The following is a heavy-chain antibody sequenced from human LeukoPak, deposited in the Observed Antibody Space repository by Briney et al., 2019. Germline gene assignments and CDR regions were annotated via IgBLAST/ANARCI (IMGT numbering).Heavy chain of an antibody. D-gene: IGHD6-6*01. CDR2: IKQDGSEK. Sequence: GGSLRLSCAASGFTFSRYWMSWVRQAPGKGLEWVANIKQDGSEKYYVDSVKGRFTISRDNAKNSLYLQMNSLRAEDTAVYYCARDYRIAARLNYYYYMDVWGKGTTVIVSS. CDR3: ARDYRIAARLNYYYYMDV. V-gene: IGHV3-7*01. CDR1: GFTFSRYW. J-gene: IGHJ6*03.